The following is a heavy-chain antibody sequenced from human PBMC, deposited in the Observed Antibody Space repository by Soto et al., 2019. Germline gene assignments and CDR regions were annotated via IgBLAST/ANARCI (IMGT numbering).Heavy chain of an antibody. CDR3: ARGDGVRGVTRIYYYYYGMDV. CDR1: GGSISSGGYS. CDR2: IYHSGST. J-gene: IGHJ6*02. Sequence: PSETLSLTCAVSGGSISSGGYSWSWIRQPPGKGLEWIGYIYHSGSTYCNPSLKSRVTISVDTSKNQFSLKLSSVTAADTAVYYCARGDGVRGVTRIYYYYYGMDVWGQGTTVTVSS. V-gene: IGHV4-30-2*01. D-gene: IGHD3-10*01.